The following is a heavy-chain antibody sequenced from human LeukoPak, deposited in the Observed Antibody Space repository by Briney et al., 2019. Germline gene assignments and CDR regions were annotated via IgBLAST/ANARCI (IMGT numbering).Heavy chain of an antibody. J-gene: IGHJ4*02. Sequence: GGSLRLSCAASGFTFSSYGMHWVRQAPGKGLEWVAVIWYDGSNKYYADSVKGRFTISRDNSKNTLYLQMNSLRAEDTAVYYCARGWYGRLADYYFDYWGQGTLVTVSS. CDR1: GFTFSSYG. CDR3: ARGWYGRLADYYFDY. V-gene: IGHV3-33*01. D-gene: IGHD4-17*01. CDR2: IWYDGSNK.